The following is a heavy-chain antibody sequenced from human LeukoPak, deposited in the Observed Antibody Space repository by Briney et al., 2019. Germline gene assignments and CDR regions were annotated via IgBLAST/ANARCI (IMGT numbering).Heavy chain of an antibody. CDR3: ARDGIVVVPAAIEHYYYGMDV. CDR1: GFTFSSYS. V-gene: IGHV3-21*01. Sequence: GGSLRLSCAASGFTFSSYSMNWVRQAPGKGLEWVSSISSSSSYIYYADSVKGRFTISRDNAKNSLYLQMNSLRAEDTAVYYCARDGIVVVPAAIEHYYYGMDVWGQGTTVTVSS. J-gene: IGHJ6*02. D-gene: IGHD2-2*02. CDR2: ISSSSSYI.